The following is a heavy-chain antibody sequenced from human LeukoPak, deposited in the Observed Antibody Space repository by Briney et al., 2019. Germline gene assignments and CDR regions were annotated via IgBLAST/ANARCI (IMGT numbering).Heavy chain of an antibody. CDR2: ISYDGSNK. CDR1: GFTFSNYG. Sequence: QAGGSLRLSCAASGFTFSNYGMHWVRQAPGKGLEWVAVISYDGSNKYYADSVKGRFTISRDNSKNTLYLQMNSLRAEDMAVYYCAKDLQQVIPMISYYYYAMDVWGQGTTVTVSS. D-gene: IGHD3-16*02. J-gene: IGHJ6*02. V-gene: IGHV3-30*18. CDR3: AKDLQQVIPMISYYYYAMDV.